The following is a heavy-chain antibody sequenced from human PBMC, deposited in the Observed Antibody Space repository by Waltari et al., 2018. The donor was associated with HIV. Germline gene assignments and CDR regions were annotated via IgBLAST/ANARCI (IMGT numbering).Heavy chain of an antibody. V-gene: IGHV3-30*04. Sequence: QVQLVESGGGVVQPGRSLRLSCAASGFTFSSYAMHWVRQAPGKGLEWVAVILYDGSNKYYADSVKGRFTISRDNSKNTLYLQMNSLRAEDTAVYYCAREPSLEHSWFDPWGQGTLVTVSS. CDR2: ILYDGSNK. CDR1: GFTFSSYA. D-gene: IGHD1-1*01. J-gene: IGHJ5*02. CDR3: AREPSLEHSWFDP.